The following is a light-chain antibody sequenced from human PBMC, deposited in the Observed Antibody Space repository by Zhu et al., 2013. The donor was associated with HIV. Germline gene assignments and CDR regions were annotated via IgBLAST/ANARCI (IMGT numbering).Light chain of an antibody. CDR3: QQYGSSPYT. V-gene: IGKV3-20*01. J-gene: IGKJ2*01. CDR1: QSVRGDF. CDR2: GAS. Sequence: DIVLTQSPGTLSLSPGERATLSCRASQSVRGDFLAWYQQKPGQAPRVVIYGASSRATGIPDRFSGSGSGTDFTLTISRLEPEDFAVYYCQQYGSSPYTFGQGTKLEIK.